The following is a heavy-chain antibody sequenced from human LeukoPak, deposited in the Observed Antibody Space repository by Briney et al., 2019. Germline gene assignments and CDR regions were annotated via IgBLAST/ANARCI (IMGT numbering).Heavy chain of an antibody. CDR2: IYPRDGST. CDR3: ARDQEGFDY. Sequence: ASVKVSCKASGFTFTSNYIHWVRQAPGQGLEWMGMIYPRDGSTSYAQKFQGRVTVTRDTSTSTVHMELSGLRSEDTAVYYCARDQEGFDYWGQGTLVTVSS. J-gene: IGHJ4*02. V-gene: IGHV1-46*01. CDR1: GFTFTSNY.